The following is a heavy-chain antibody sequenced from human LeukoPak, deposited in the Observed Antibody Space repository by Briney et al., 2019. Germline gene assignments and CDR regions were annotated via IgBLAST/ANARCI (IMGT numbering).Heavy chain of an antibody. CDR3: VTETWND. CDR1: GFSITKY. V-gene: IGHV3-53*01. J-gene: IGHJ4*02. Sequence: GGSLRLSCAASGFSITKYMTWVRQAPGKGLEWVSAFFRDGVTSYAESVKGRFTISRGISKNTVYFQMNSLRPDDTAMYYCVTETWNDWGQGTLVTVSS. CDR2: FFRDGVT. D-gene: IGHD1-1*01.